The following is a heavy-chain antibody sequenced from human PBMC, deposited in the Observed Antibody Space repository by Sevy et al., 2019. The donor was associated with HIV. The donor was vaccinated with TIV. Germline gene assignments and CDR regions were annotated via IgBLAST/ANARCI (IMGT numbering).Heavy chain of an antibody. CDR2: ISNDGNNK. Sequence: GGSLRLSCVAPDFTVSYYAMHWVRQAPGKGLEWVAVISNDGNNKRYAESVKGRFTVSRDNSKNTLYLELNSLRPEDTAIFYCARAPLYYDTSVYFDYWGQGTLVTVS. CDR3: ARAPLYYDTSVYFDY. V-gene: IGHV3-30*04. J-gene: IGHJ4*02. CDR1: DFTVSYYA. D-gene: IGHD3-16*01.